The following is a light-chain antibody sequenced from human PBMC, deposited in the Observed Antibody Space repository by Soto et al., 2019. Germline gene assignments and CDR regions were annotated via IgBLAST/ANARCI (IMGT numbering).Light chain of an antibody. J-gene: IGKJ1*01. CDR3: QQTHAVPRT. Sequence: DVQMTQSPSSLSASVGDRVTITCRASQTISRYLNWYQQKPGKAPKLLIYAAYSLQSGVQLRFSGSGSGTTFILTISSLQPEDFATYFCQQTHAVPRTFGQGTKVDIK. CDR1: QTISRY. V-gene: IGKV1-39*01. CDR2: AAY.